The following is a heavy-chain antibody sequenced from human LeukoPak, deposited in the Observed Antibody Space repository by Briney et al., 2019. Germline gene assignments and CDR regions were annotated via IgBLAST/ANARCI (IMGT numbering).Heavy chain of an antibody. CDR1: GFTFSSYA. CDR3: ARLNSGYLDY. CDR2: ISYDANTQ. D-gene: IGHD3-22*01. J-gene: IGHJ4*02. V-gene: IGHV3-30*14. Sequence: PGGSLRLSCEASGFTFSSYAMHWVRQAPGKGLEWVAVISYDANTQYYADSVKGRFTISRDNSKNTLYLQMNSLRAEDTAVYYCARLNSGYLDYWGQGTLVTVSS.